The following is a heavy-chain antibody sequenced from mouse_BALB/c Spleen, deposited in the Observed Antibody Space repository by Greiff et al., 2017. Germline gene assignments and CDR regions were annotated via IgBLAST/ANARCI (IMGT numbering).Heavy chain of an antibody. CDR1: GFTFSSYA. D-gene: IGHD2-1*01. Sequence: EVKLMESGGGLVKPGGSLKLSCAASGFTFSSYAMSWVRQTPEKRLEWVATISSGGSYTYYPDSVKGRFTISRDNAKNTLYLQMSSLRSEDTAMYYCARQGGNWAMDYWGQGTSVTVSS. J-gene: IGHJ4*01. V-gene: IGHV5-9-3*01. CDR2: ISSGGSYT. CDR3: ARQGGNWAMDY.